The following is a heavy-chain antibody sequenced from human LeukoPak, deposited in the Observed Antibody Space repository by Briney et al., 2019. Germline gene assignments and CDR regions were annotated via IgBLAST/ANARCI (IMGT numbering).Heavy chain of an antibody. V-gene: IGHV4-61*08. CDR3: ARLHGYSYGYVGGYYYYGMGV. J-gene: IGHJ6*02. D-gene: IGHD5-18*01. CDR2: IYYSGST. CDR1: GGSISSGGYY. Sequence: SQTLSLTCTVSGGSISSGGYYWSWIRQPPGKGLEWIGYIYYSGSTNYNPSLKSRVTISVDTSKNQFSLKLSSVTAADTAVYYCARLHGYSYGYVGGYYYYGMGVWGQGTTVTVSS.